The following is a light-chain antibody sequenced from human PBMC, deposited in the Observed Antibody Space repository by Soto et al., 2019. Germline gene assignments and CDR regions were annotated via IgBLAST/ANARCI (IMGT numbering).Light chain of an antibody. Sequence: QSVLTQPRSVSGSPGQSVAISCTGTTSDVGGYDYVSWHQQHPGKAPELIIFDVSKRPSGVPDRFSGSKSGNTASLTISGLQAEDEADYFCCSYAGDFYVFGSGTEVTVL. CDR3: CSYAGDFYV. J-gene: IGLJ1*01. CDR2: DVS. V-gene: IGLV2-11*01. CDR1: TSDVGGYDY.